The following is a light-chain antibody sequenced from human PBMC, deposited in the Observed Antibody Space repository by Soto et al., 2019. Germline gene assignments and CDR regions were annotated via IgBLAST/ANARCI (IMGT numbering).Light chain of an antibody. CDR2: GAS. CDR1: RSISNY. CDR3: QQSYTAPYT. J-gene: IGKJ3*01. Sequence: DIQMTQTPSSLSASVGDAVSLTCRASRSISNYLNWYQHKPGRAPKLLISGASSLQRGVPSRFSGSGSGTTFTLTITSLKPDDFAIYFCQQSYTAPYTFGPGTKVEIK. V-gene: IGKV1-39*01.